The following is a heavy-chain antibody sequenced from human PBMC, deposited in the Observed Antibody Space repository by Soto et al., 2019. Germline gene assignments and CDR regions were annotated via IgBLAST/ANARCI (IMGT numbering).Heavy chain of an antibody. Sequence: PSETLSITSAVSGGSFSGYYWTWIRRPPGKGLEWIGNINHRGSTNYNPSLESRVTISVDTSKNQFSLKLSSVTAADTAVYYCARDGFCTSTTCRIGNWFNPWGQGTLVTVSS. CDR3: ARDGFCTSTTCRIGNWFNP. CDR1: GGSFSGYY. J-gene: IGHJ5*02. V-gene: IGHV4-34*01. CDR2: INHRGST. D-gene: IGHD2-2*03.